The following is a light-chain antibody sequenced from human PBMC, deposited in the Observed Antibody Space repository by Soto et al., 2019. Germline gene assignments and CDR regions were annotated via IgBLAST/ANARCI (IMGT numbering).Light chain of an antibody. V-gene: IGLV1-44*01. CDR2: NSY. CDR3: AAWDASLNGYA. J-gene: IGLJ1*01. Sequence: QSVLTQPPSASGTPGQRVTISCSGSSSNIGSKTVNWYQQLPGTVPKLLIYNSYQRPSGVPDRFSGSKSGTSASLAIRGLQSEDEADYYCAAWDASLNGYAFGAGTKVTVL. CDR1: SSNIGSKT.